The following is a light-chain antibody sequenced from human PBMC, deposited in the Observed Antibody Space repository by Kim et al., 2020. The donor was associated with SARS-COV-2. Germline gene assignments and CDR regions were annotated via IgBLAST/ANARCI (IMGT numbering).Light chain of an antibody. Sequence: GSPEQTASITCSGDKLGDKYACWYQQKPGQSPVLVIYQDSKRPSGIPERFSGSNSGNTATLTISGTQAMDEADYYCQAWDSSTEVFGGGTQLTVL. J-gene: IGLJ2*01. CDR3: QAWDSSTEV. CDR2: QDS. V-gene: IGLV3-1*01. CDR1: KLGDKY.